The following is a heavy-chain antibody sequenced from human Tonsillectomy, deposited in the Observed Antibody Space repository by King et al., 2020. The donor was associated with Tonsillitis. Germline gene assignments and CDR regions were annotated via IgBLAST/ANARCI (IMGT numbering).Heavy chain of an antibody. D-gene: IGHD3-22*01. V-gene: IGHV3-33*08. J-gene: IGHJ4*02. CDR1: GFTFNHYG. CDR2: ISYDGTNQ. Sequence: VQLVESGGGVVQPGRSLRLSCAASGFTFNHYGMNWVRQAPGKGLEWVAIISYDGTNQYYGDSVKGRFTISRDNTKKMLYLQMNSLRVKDTAVYFCARDADTSGYFSYFDHWGQGTLVTVSS. CDR3: ARDADTSGYFSYFDH.